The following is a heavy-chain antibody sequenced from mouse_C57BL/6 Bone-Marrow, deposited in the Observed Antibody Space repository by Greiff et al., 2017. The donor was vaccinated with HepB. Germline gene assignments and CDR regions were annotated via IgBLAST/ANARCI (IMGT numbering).Heavy chain of an antibody. CDR3: ARVYYYGSSPYYFDY. Sequence: DVMLVESGGGLVKPGGSLKLSCAASGFTFSSYAMSWVRQTPEKRLEWVATISDGGSYTYYPDNVKGRFTISRDNAKNNLYLQMSHLKSEDTAMYYCARVYYYGSSPYYFDYWGQGTTLTVSS. D-gene: IGHD1-1*01. CDR2: ISDGGSYT. V-gene: IGHV5-4*03. J-gene: IGHJ2*01. CDR1: GFTFSSYA.